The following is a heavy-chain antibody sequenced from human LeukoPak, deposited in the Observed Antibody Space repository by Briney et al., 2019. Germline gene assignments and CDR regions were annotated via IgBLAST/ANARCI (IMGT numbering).Heavy chain of an antibody. J-gene: IGHJ3*02. CDR1: GFTFSSYS. V-gene: IGHV3-48*01. Sequence: GGSLRLSCAASGFTFSSYSMNWVRQAPGKGLEWVSYISTSSSTIYYADSVKGRFTISRDNAKNSLYLQMNSLRAEDTAVYYCARARSSYGYGDAFDIWGQGTMVTVSS. CDR3: ARARSSYGYGDAFDI. CDR2: ISTSSSTI. D-gene: IGHD5-18*01.